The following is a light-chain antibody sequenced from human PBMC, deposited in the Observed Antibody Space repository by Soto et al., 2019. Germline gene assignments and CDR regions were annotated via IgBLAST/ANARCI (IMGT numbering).Light chain of an antibody. CDR1: SSNTGAGYD. CDR3: QSYDGSLSGSV. V-gene: IGLV1-40*01. Sequence: QPVLTQPPSESGAPGQRVTISCTGSSSNTGAGYDVHWYQQVPGTAPKLLIYGNTKRPSGVPDRFSGSKSGTSASLAITGLQAEDEADYYCQSYDGSLSGSVFGGGTKLTVL. J-gene: IGLJ2*01. CDR2: GNT.